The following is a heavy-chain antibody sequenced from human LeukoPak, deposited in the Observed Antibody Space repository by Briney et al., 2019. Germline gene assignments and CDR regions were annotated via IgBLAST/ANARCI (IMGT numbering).Heavy chain of an antibody. CDR2: VNHSGST. Sequence: SETLSLTCAVYGGSFNNYYWSWIRQPPGKGLEWIGEVNHSGSTNYNPSLRSRVTISIDTSKNQFSLQLTSVTAADTAVYYCARAQDFSDSSGPNYLDFWGQGILVTVSS. V-gene: IGHV4-34*01. CDR3: ARAQDFSDSSGPNYLDF. J-gene: IGHJ4*02. D-gene: IGHD3-22*01. CDR1: GGSFNNYY.